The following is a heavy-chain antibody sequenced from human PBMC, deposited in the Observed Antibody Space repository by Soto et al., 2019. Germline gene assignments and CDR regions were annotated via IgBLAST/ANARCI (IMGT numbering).Heavy chain of an antibody. CDR1: GDSITRGGYY. CDR3: TRREKFGDFGADWFDP. CDR2: IYSSGIT. Sequence: QVQLQESGPELLKPSQTLSLTCTVSGDSITRGGYYWSWIRQHPGKALEWIGFIYSSGITYYKPTCKRRLPISLAPANNQFYLKLTSMTAADTAVYYCTRREKFGDFGADWFDPWGQGTLVTVSS. D-gene: IGHD4-17*01. V-gene: IGHV4-31*03. J-gene: IGHJ5*02.